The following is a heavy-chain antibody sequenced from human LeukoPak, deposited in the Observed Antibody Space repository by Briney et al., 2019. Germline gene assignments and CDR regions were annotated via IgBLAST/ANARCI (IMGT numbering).Heavy chain of an antibody. CDR1: GGSFSGYY. CDR3: ARRLLWFGEKGHANWFDP. Sequence: KASETLSLTCAVYGGSFSGYYWSWIRQPPGKGLEWIGEINHSGSTNYNPSLKSRVTISVDTSKNQFSLKLSSVTAADTAVYYCARRLLWFGEKGHANWFDPWGQGTLVTVSS. CDR2: INHSGST. D-gene: IGHD3-10*01. V-gene: IGHV4-34*01. J-gene: IGHJ5*02.